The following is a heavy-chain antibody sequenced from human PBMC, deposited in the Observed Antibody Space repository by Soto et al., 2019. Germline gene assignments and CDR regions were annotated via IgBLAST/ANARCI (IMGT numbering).Heavy chain of an antibody. CDR1: GGSISSSSYY. CDR3: AILGDYYGSGSPEM. CDR2: IYYSGST. D-gene: IGHD3-10*01. V-gene: IGHV4-39*01. J-gene: IGHJ3*01. Sequence: SETLSLTCTVSGGSISSSSYYWGWIRQPPGKGLEWIGSIYYSGSTYYNPSLKSRVTISVDTSKNQFPLKLSSVTAADTAVYYCAILGDYYGSGSPEMWGQGTMVTVSS.